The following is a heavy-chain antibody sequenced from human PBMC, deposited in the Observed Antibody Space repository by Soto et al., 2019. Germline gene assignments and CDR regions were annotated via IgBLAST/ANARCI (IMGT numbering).Heavy chain of an antibody. CDR1: GFTFSSYA. J-gene: IGHJ5*02. CDR2: ISSSGGST. Sequence: EVQLLESGGGLVQPGGSLRLSCAASGFTFSSYAMSWVRQAPGKGLEWVSTISSSGGSTHYADSVKGRFTISRDNSKDPLYLQVNSVRAEDTAVYYCAEFYGGNSAHTYTIDPWGQGTLVTVSS. CDR3: AEFYGGNSAHTYTIDP. V-gene: IGHV3-23*01. D-gene: IGHD2-21*02.